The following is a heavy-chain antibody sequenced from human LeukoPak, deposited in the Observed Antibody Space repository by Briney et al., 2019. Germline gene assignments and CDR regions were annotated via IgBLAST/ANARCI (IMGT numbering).Heavy chain of an antibody. D-gene: IGHD5-12*01. J-gene: IGHJ4*02. V-gene: IGHV3-23*01. CDR1: GFTFSSYA. CDR3: AKDQGGYSAYDHLDY. CDR2: IGATGVST. Sequence: GGSLRLSCAASGFTFSSYAMSWVRQAPGKGLEWVSGIGATGVSTFYGDSVKGRFTMSRDNSKNTLYLRMDSLRAEDTAVYYCAKDQGGYSAYDHLDYWGQGTLVTVSS.